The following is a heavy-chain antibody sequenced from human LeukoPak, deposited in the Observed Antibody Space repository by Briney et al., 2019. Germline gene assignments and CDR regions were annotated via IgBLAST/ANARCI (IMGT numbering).Heavy chain of an antibody. J-gene: IGHJ4*02. Sequence: GGSLRLSCTASGFTFSTYWMSWVRQAPGKGLEWVANIKEDGSEKYYGDSVKGRFSISRDNAKNSLYLQMNSLRAEDTAVYYCARDSSGYQWGQGTLVTVSS. D-gene: IGHD3-22*01. CDR1: GFTFSTYW. CDR3: ARDSSGYQ. CDR2: IKEDGSEK. V-gene: IGHV3-7*01.